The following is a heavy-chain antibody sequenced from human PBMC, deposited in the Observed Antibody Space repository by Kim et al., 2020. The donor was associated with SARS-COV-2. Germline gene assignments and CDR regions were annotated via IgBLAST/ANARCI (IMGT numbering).Heavy chain of an antibody. D-gene: IGHD6-19*01. J-gene: IGHJ4*02. CDR3: ARVTAVAGAYDY. Sequence: NYTPSLKSRVTMSVDTSKNQFSLKLGSVTAADTAVYYCARVTAVAGAYDYWGQGTLVTVSS. V-gene: IGHV4-4*07.